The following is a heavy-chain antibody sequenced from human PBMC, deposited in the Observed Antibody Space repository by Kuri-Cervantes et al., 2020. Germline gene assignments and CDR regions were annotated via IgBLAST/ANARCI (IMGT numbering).Heavy chain of an antibody. Sequence: ESLKISCTVSGGSISSYYWSWIRQPAGKGLEWIGRIYTSGSTNYNPSLKSRVTISVDTSNNEFSLKVTSVTAADTAVYYCARSRPYSGGKVWVDLDHWGQGSLVTVSS. CDR1: GGSISSYY. D-gene: IGHD5-12*01. CDR3: ARSRPYSGGKVWVDLDH. CDR2: IYTSGST. V-gene: IGHV4-4*07. J-gene: IGHJ4*02.